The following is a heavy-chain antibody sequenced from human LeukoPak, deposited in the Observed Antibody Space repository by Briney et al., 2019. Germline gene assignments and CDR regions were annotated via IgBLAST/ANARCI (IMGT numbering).Heavy chain of an antibody. CDR1: GFTFTNYA. J-gene: IGHJ4*02. CDR3: APDLRGSAWSLDD. V-gene: IGHV3-23*01. CDR2: ISGSGGGT. D-gene: IGHD6-13*01. Sequence: GGSLRLSCAASGFTFTNYAMGWVRQAPGKGLEWVALISGSGGGTDFADSVKGRFTISRDNSKNTLYLQMDGLRAEDTAIYYCAPDLRGSAWSLDDWGQGTLVTVSS.